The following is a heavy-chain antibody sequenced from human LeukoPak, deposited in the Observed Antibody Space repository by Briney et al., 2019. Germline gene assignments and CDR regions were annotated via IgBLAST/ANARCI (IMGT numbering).Heavy chain of an antibody. CDR3: ARVGDPDYYDSSGYHSRYYYYYMDV. D-gene: IGHD3-22*01. V-gene: IGHV4-38-2*02. Sequence: SETLSLTCTVSGYSISSGYYWGWIRQPPGKGLEWIGSIYHSGSTYYNPSLKSRVTISVDTSKNQFSLKLSSVTAADTAVYYCARVGDPDYYDSSGYHSRYYYYYMDVWGKGTTVTVSS. J-gene: IGHJ6*03. CDR1: GYSISSGYY. CDR2: IYHSGST.